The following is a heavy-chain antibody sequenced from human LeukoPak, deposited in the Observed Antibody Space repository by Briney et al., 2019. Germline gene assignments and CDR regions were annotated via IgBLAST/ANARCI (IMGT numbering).Heavy chain of an antibody. CDR1: GVSVSSGSYY. CDR2: IYYSGST. V-gene: IGHV4-31*03. Sequence: SETLSLTCTVSGVSVSSGSYYWSWIRQHPGKGLEWIGYIYYSGSTYYNPSLKSRVTISVDTSKNQFSLKLSSVTAADTAVYYCARLDGGYYSYYYYGMDVWGQGTTVTVSS. D-gene: IGHD3-22*01. CDR3: ARLDGGYYSYYYYGMDV. J-gene: IGHJ6*02.